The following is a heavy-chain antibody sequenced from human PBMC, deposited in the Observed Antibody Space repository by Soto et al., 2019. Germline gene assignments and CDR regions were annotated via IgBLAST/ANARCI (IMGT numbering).Heavy chain of an antibody. CDR2: ISAESTHI. V-gene: IGHV3-21*01. Sequence: PGGSLRLSCAASGFTFSSFALTWVRQAPGKGLEWVSSISAESTHIYYADSVKGRFTISRDNAENSLYLHMNTLRADDTAVYYCARVASVSSIDSWGQGTWVTVSS. CDR1: GFTFSSFA. D-gene: IGHD6-19*01. CDR3: ARVASVSSIDS. J-gene: IGHJ4*02.